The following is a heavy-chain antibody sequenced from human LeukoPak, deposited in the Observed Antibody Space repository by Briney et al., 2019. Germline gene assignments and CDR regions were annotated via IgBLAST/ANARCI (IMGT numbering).Heavy chain of an antibody. V-gene: IGHV3-74*01. CDR1: GFTFSSYW. Sequence: GGSLRLSCAASGFTFSSYWVHWVRQAPGKGLVWVSRINSDGSSTSYADSVKGRFTISRDNAKNTLYLQMNSLRAEDTAVYYCARGAITMVRGVINHAFDIWGQGTMVTVSS. J-gene: IGHJ3*02. D-gene: IGHD3-10*01. CDR3: ARGAITMVRGVINHAFDI. CDR2: INSDGSST.